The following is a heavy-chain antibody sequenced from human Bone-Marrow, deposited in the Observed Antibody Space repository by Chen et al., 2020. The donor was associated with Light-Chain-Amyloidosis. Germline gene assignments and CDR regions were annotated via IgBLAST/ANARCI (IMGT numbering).Heavy chain of an antibody. CDR1: GFTFSSYT. V-gene: IGHV3-21*01. J-gene: IGHJ4*02. CDR3: ARGGSYYYFDY. Sequence: EVQLVESGGGLVKPGGSLRPSCVASGFTFSSYTMNWVRQTPGRGLEWVSSISRSSSHIYYADSMRGRFTISRDNAKNSLYLQMNNLRAEDTAVYYCARGGSYYYFDYWGQGILVTVSS. CDR2: ISRSSSHI. D-gene: IGHD1-26*01.